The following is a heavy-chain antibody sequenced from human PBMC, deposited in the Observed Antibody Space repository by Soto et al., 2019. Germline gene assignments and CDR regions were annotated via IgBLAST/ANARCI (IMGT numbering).Heavy chain of an antibody. CDR1: GGSFSGYY. V-gene: IGHV4-34*01. J-gene: IGHJ4*02. CDR2: INHSGST. CDR3: ARHFSSGYYY. D-gene: IGHD3-22*01. Sequence: QVQLQQWGAGLLKPSETLSLTCAVYGGSFSGYYWSWIRQPPGKGLEWIGEINHSGSTNYNPSLKSRVTISVDTSKNQFALKLSSVTAADTAVYYCARHFSSGYYYWGQGTLVTVSS.